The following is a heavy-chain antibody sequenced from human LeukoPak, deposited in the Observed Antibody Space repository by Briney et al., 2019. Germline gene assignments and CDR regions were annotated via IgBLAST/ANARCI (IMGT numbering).Heavy chain of an antibody. J-gene: IGHJ4*02. Sequence: SETLSLTCTVSGGSISSYYWSWIRQPPGKGLEWIGYIYYSGSTNYNPSLKSRVTISVDTSKNQFSLKLSSVTAADTAVYYCASSLVRGVPAGPIDYWGQGTLVTVSS. CDR3: ASSLVRGVPAGPIDY. V-gene: IGHV4-59*01. CDR1: GGSISSYY. CDR2: IYYSGST. D-gene: IGHD3-10*01.